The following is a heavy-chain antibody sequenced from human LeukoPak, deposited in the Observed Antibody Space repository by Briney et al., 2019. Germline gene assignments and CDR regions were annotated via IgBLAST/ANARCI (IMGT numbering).Heavy chain of an antibody. V-gene: IGHV4-38-2*02. Sequence: SETLSLTCTVSGYSISSGYYWGWIRQPPGKGLEWIGSIYHSGSTYYNPFLKSRVTISVDTSKNQFSLKPSSVTAADTAVYYCARVRTAMVIVYWGQGTLVTVSS. J-gene: IGHJ4*02. CDR3: ARVRTAMVIVY. CDR2: IYHSGST. D-gene: IGHD5-18*01. CDR1: GYSISSGYY.